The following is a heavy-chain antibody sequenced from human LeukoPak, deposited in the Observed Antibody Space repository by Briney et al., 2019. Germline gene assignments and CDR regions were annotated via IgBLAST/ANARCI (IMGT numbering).Heavy chain of an antibody. CDR3: AKAGSGWYFDY. CDR2: MSSDGSNK. J-gene: IGHJ4*02. CDR1: GFIFRSYG. V-gene: IGHV3-30*18. Sequence: PGRSLRLSCAASGFIFRSYGMYWVRQAPGKGLEWVTIMSSDGSNKYYVDSVKGRFTISRDNSKNTLYLQMNSLRAEDTAVYYCAKAGSGWYFDYWGQGTLVTVSS. D-gene: IGHD6-19*01.